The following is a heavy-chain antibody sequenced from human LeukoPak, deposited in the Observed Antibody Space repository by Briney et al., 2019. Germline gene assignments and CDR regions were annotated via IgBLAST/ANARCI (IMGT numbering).Heavy chain of an antibody. J-gene: IGHJ4*02. D-gene: IGHD5-24*01. CDR3: ARGLVGMATIGDY. CDR2: INPNSGGT. V-gene: IGHV1-2*06. Sequence: ASVKVSCKASGYTFTSYYMHWVRQAPGQGLEWMGRINPNSGGTNYAQKFQGRVTMTRDTSISTAYMELSRLRSDDTAVYYCARGLVGMATIGDYWGQGTLVTVSS. CDR1: GYTFTSYY.